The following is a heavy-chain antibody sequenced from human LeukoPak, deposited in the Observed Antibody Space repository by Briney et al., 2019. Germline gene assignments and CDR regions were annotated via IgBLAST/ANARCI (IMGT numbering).Heavy chain of an antibody. CDR3: ARDPLYYYGSGDY. CDR1: GFTFSSYAM. D-gene: IGHD3-10*01. CDR2: IYHSGST. Sequence: GSLRLSCAASGFTFSSYAMSWVRQPPGKGLEWIGEIYHSGSTNYNPSLKSRVTISVDKSKNQFSLKLSSVTAADTAVYYCARDPLYYYGSGDYWGQGTLVTVSS. J-gene: IGHJ4*02. V-gene: IGHV4-4*02.